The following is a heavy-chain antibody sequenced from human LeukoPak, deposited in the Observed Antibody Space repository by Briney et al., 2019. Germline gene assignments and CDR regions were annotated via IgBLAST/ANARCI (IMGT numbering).Heavy chain of an antibody. D-gene: IGHD3-3*01. Sequence: AGGSLRLSCAASGFTVSSNYMSWVRQDPGKGLEWVSVIYSGGSTYYADSVKGRFTISRDNSKNTLYLQMNSLRAEDTAVYYCARDYGRLEWLYNWFDPWGQGTLVTVSS. J-gene: IGHJ5*02. CDR3: ARDYGRLEWLYNWFDP. V-gene: IGHV3-53*01. CDR2: IYSGGST. CDR1: GFTVSSNY.